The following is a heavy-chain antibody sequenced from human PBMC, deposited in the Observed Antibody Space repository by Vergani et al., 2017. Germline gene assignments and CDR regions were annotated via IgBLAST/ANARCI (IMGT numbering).Heavy chain of an antibody. Sequence: EVQLVESGGGLVKPGGSLRLSCAASGFTFSNAWMSWVRQAPGGGLEWVGRIKSKTDGGTTDYAAPVKGRFTISRDDSKNTLYLQMNSLRAEDTAVYYCARLSRYSSGWVDYWGQGTLVTVSS. V-gene: IGHV3-15*01. CDR3: ARLSRYSSGWVDY. CDR2: IKSKTDGGTT. CDR1: GFTFSNAW. J-gene: IGHJ4*02. D-gene: IGHD6-19*01.